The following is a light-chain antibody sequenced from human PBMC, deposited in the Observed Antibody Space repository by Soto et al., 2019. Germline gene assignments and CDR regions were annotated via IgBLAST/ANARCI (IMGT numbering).Light chain of an antibody. CDR1: SSNIGRDY. J-gene: IGLJ3*02. Sequence: QSVLPQPPSASGTPGQRVIISCSGSSSNIGRDYVYWFQQLPGTAPKLLIYTNNQRPSGVPDRFSGSKSGTSASLAISGLRSEDEADYCCAAWDDSLSTWVFGGGTKLTVL. CDR3: AAWDDSLSTWV. V-gene: IGLV1-47*02. CDR2: TNN.